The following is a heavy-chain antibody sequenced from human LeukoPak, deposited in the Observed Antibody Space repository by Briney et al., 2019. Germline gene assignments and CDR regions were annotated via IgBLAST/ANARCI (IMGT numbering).Heavy chain of an antibody. CDR3: ARGSIATRPTFFEY. D-gene: IGHD6-6*01. J-gene: IGHJ4*02. V-gene: IGHV3-21*01. CDR1: GFTFSSHN. Sequence: PGGSLRLSCAASGFTFSSHNINWVRQAPGKELEWVSSISSTGTYIYYADSVKGRFTISRDNAKNSLYLQMDSLRDEDTAVYYCARGSIATRPTFFEYWGQGTLVTVSS. CDR2: ISSTGTYI.